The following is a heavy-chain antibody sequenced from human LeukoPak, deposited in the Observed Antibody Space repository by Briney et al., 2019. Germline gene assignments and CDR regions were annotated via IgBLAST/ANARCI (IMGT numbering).Heavy chain of an antibody. CDR2: IGGSGGTSGDST. D-gene: IGHD6-13*01. CDR1: GFTFSSYA. V-gene: IGHV3-23*01. Sequence: GGSLRLSCAASGFTFSSYAMSWVRQAPGKGLEWVSVSVIGGSGGTSGDSTYCADSVKGRFTISRDDSNNTLYLQMNNLRVEDTAVYYCAKHRSGIAASGSNYWGQGTLVSVSS. CDR3: AKHRSGIAASGSNY. J-gene: IGHJ4*02.